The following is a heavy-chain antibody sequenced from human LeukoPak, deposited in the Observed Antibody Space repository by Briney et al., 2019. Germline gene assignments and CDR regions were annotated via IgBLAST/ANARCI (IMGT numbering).Heavy chain of an antibody. CDR2: ISPSSSST. CDR1: GFTFSSYA. Sequence: GGSLRLSCAASGFTFSSYAMNWVRQAPGKGLEWVSYISPSSSSTYYADSVKGRFTISRDNARNSLYLQMNSLSTEDTALYYCARDAASGNNWFDPWGQGTLVTVSS. CDR3: ARDAASGNNWFDP. D-gene: IGHD3-3*01. V-gene: IGHV3-48*01. J-gene: IGHJ5*02.